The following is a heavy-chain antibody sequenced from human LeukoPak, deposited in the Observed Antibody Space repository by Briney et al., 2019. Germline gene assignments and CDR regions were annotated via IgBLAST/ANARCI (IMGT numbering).Heavy chain of an antibody. V-gene: IGHV3-21*01. Sequence: GGSLRLSCAASGFTFSTYTINWVRQAPGKGLEWVSSISSSSSFIYYADSVKGRFTVSRDNAKKSLYLQMSSLRVEDTAVYYCAREDELTSVDSWGQGTLVSVSS. J-gene: IGHJ5*01. CDR2: ISSSSSFI. D-gene: IGHD3-9*01. CDR3: AREDELTSVDS. CDR1: GFTFSTYT.